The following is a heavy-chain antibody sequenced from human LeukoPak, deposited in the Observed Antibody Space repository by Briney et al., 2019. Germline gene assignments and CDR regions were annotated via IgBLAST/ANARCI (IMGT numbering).Heavy chain of an antibody. J-gene: IGHJ4*02. CDR2: INPNSGGT. CDR1: GYTFTGYY. CDR3: ARGSFLEWLLYPDY. D-gene: IGHD3-3*02. Sequence: ASVKVSCKASGYTFTGYYMHWVRQAPGQGLEWMGWINPNSGGTNYAQKFQGRVTMTRDTSISTAYMELSRLRSDDTAVYYCARGSFLEWLLYPDYWGQGTLVTVSS. V-gene: IGHV1-2*02.